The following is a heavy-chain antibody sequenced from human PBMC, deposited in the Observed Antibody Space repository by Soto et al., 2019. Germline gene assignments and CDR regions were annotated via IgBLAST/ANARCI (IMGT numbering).Heavy chain of an antibody. CDR1: GFTFSSYS. J-gene: IGHJ6*02. V-gene: IGHV3-48*01. CDR3: ARGLRYFDWLPDVMAPRPLDYYGMDV. Sequence: GGSLRLSCAASGFTFSSYSMNWVRQAPGKGLEWVSYISSSSSTIYYADSVKGRFTISRDNAKNSLYLQMNSLRAEDTAVYYCARGLRYFDWLPDVMAPRPLDYYGMDVWDQGTTVTVSS. D-gene: IGHD3-9*01. CDR2: ISSSSSTI.